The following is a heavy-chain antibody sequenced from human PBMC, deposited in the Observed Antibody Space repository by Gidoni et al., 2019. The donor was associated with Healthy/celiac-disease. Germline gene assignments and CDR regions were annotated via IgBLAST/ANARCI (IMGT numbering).Heavy chain of an antibody. CDR1: GYTFTSYG. CDR2: ISAYNGNT. D-gene: IGHD6-6*01. J-gene: IGHJ6*02. V-gene: IGHV1-18*01. CDR3: ARFKIAARPNYYYGMDV. Sequence: QVQLVQSGAEVKKPGASVKVSCKASGYTFTSYGISWVRQAPGQGLEWMGWISAYNGNTNYAQKLQGRVTMTTDTSTSTAYMELRSLRSDDTAVYYCARFKIAARPNYYYGMDVWGQGTTVTVSS.